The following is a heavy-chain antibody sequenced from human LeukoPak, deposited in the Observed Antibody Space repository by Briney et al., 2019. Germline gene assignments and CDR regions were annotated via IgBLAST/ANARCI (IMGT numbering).Heavy chain of an antibody. D-gene: IGHD3-10*01. J-gene: IGHJ6*02. V-gene: IGHV4-34*01. Sequence: SETLSLTCAVSGGSISSHYWSWIRQPPGKGLEWIGEINHSGSTNYNPSLKSRVTISVDTSKNQFSLKLSSVTAADTAVYYCARVVLLWFGELESNYYGMDVWGQGTTVTVSS. CDR3: ARVVLLWFGELESNYYGMDV. CDR2: INHSGST. CDR1: GGSISSHY.